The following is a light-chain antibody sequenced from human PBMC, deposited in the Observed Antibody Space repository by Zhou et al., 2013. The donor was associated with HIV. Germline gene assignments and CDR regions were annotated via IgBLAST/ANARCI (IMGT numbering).Light chain of an antibody. V-gene: IGKV1-5*03. Sequence: DIQMTQSPSTLSASVGDRVTITCRASQSISSWLAWYQQKPGKAPKLLIYKASSLEGGVPSRFSGSGSGSEFTLTISSLQPDDFATYYCQQYNSYPYRFGQGTKLEIK. CDR3: QQYNSYPYR. CDR2: KAS. J-gene: IGKJ2*03. CDR1: QSISSW.